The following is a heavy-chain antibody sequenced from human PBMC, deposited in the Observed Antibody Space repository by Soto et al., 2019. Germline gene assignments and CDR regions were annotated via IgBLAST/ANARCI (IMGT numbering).Heavy chain of an antibody. CDR2: VAAYDGGT. D-gene: IGHD1-26*01. Sequence: QLVQSGTEVKKPGASVKVSCKSSGKTFINYAFSWVRQAPGEGLEYMGMVAAYDGGTWYTQTFRGRVSMTPDTSAPSASLELRSLRFDDTAVYYCVANHGAASSPRDWGQGTLVIVSS. CDR3: VANHGAASSPRD. CDR1: GKTFINYA. J-gene: IGHJ4*02. V-gene: IGHV1-18*01.